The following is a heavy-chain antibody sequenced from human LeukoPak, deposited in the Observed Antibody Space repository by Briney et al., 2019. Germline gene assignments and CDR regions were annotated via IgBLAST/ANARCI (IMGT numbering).Heavy chain of an antibody. D-gene: IGHD3-10*01. CDR3: ARGYYYGSGYFDY. V-gene: IGHV3-7*01. CDR2: IKQDGCEK. CDR1: GFTFSSYW. J-gene: IGHJ4*02. Sequence: GGSLRLSCAASGFTFSSYWMSWVRQAPGKGLEWVANIKQDGCEKYYVDSVKGRFTISRDNAKNSLYLQMNSLRAEDTAVYYCARGYYYGSGYFDYWGQGTLVTVSS.